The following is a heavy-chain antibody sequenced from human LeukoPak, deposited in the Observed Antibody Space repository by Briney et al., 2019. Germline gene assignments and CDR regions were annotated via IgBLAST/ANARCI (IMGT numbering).Heavy chain of an antibody. D-gene: IGHD3-22*01. CDR1: GYTFTSYG. V-gene: IGHV1-18*01. Sequence: ASVKVSCKASGYTFTSYGISWVRQAPGQGLEWMGWISAYNGNTNYAQKLQGRVTMTTDTSTSTAYMELRSLRSDDTAVYYCARERKQGSSGYLVYWGQGTLVTVSS. CDR3: ARERKQGSSGYLVY. CDR2: ISAYNGNT. J-gene: IGHJ4*02.